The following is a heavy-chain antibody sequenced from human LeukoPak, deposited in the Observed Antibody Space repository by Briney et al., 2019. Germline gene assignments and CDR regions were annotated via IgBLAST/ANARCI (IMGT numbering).Heavy chain of an antibody. CDR3: ARGGDIVVVPAAMGWSGYYFDY. J-gene: IGHJ4*02. CDR1: GFTFSSYW. V-gene: IGHV3-74*01. D-gene: IGHD2-2*01. CDR2: INSDGSST. Sequence: GGSLRLSCAASGFTFSSYWMHWVRQAPGKGLVWVSRINSDGSSTSYADSVKGRFTISRDNAKNTLYLQMNSLRAEDTAVYYFARGGDIVVVPAAMGWSGYYFDYWGQGTLVTVSS.